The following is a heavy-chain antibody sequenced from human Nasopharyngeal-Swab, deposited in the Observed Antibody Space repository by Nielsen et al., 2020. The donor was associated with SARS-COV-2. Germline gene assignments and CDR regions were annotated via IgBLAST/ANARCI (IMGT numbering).Heavy chain of an antibody. CDR3: ARSGTYLDY. CDR1: GGSISSSSYY. J-gene: IGHJ4*02. CDR2: INHSGST. Sequence: SETLSLTCTVSGGSISSSSYYWGWIRQPPGKGLEWIGEINHSGSTNYNPSLKSRVTISVDTSKNQFSLKLSSVTAADTAVYYCARSGTYLDYWGQGTLVTVSS. V-gene: IGHV4-39*07. D-gene: IGHD3-10*01.